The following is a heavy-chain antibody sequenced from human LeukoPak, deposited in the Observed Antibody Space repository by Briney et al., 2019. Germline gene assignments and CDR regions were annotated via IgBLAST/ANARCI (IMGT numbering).Heavy chain of an antibody. Sequence: GGSLRLSCAASGFTFSSYAMSWVRQAPGKGLEWVSAISGSGGSTYYADSVKGRFTISRDNSKNSLYLQMNSLRAEDTAVYYCARGPPNSSSWYVYFDYWGQGTLVTVSS. CDR3: ARGPPNSSSWYVYFDY. J-gene: IGHJ4*02. CDR2: ISGSGGST. V-gene: IGHV3-23*01. D-gene: IGHD6-13*01. CDR1: GFTFSSYA.